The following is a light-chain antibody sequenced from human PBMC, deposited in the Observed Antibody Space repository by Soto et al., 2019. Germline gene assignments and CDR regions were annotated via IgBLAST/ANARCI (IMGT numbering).Light chain of an antibody. CDR2: GAS. V-gene: IGKV3-15*01. J-gene: IGKJ1*01. CDR3: QQYNNWPSWT. Sequence: EIVMTQSPATLSVSPGERITLSCRASQSVGGNLAWFQQRPGQAPRLLIYGASTRATDIPARFSGSGSGTEFTLTISRLQSEDFAVYYCQQYNNWPSWTFGQGTKVEIK. CDR1: QSVGGN.